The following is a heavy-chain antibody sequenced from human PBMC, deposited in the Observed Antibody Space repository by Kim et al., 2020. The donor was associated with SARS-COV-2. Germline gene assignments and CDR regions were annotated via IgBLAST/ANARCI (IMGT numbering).Heavy chain of an antibody. CDR1: GYTFSTYD. CDR2: MNPKSGNT. V-gene: IGHV1-8*01. CDR3: ARTRTWLQPFDF. J-gene: IGHJ4*02. D-gene: IGHD6-19*01. Sequence: ASVKVSCKASGYTFSTYDINWVRQAPGQGLEWMGWMNPKSGNTGFAQKVQGRVTLTRNTSSSTAYMELRGLRSDDTAIYYCARTRTWLQPFDFWGQGTLVTVAS.